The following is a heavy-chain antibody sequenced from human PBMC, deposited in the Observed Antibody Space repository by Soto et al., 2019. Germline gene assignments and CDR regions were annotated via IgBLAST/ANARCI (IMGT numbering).Heavy chain of an antibody. Sequence: PSQTRSLTWALDGGSLSSYYCRWSRQPPGKGLEWIGEINHSGSTNYNPSLKSRVTISVDTSKYQFSLKLSSVTAADTAVYYCARYQDYFDYWGQGTLVTVSS. J-gene: IGHJ4*02. CDR3: ARYQDYFDY. CDR1: GGSLSSYY. V-gene: IGHV4-34*01. CDR2: INHSGST.